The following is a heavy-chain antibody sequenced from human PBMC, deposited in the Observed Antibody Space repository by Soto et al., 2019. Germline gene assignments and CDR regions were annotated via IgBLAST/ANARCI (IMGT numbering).Heavy chain of an antibody. CDR2: INPSGGST. V-gene: IGHV1-46*01. CDR1: GYTFTSYY. J-gene: IGHJ6*02. CDR3: ARDRPRAVAGKVTSYYYYGMDV. Sequence: ASVKVSCKASGYTFTSYYMHWVRQAPGQGLEWMGIINPSGGSTSYAQKFVGRVTMPRDTSTSTVSMELSSLRSEDTAVYYCARDRPRAVAGKVTSYYYYGMDVWGQATTVTASS. D-gene: IGHD6-13*01.